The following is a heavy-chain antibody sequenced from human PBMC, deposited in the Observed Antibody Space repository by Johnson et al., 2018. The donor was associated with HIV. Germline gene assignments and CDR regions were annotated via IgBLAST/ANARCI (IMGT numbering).Heavy chain of an antibody. V-gene: IGHV3-11*04. Sequence: QVQLVESGGGLVQPGGSLRLSCAASGFTFSDYYMSWIRQAPGKGLEWVSYISSSGSSIYYANSVKGRFTISRDNSKNTLYLQMNGQRSEDTAVYYCAKDKSIVGATSNAFDIWGQGTMVTVSS. J-gene: IGHJ3*02. CDR3: AKDKSIVGATSNAFDI. CDR1: GFTFSDYY. D-gene: IGHD1-26*01. CDR2: ISSSGSSI.